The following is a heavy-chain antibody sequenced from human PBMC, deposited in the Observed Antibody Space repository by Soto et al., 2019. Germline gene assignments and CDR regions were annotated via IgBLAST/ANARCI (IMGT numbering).Heavy chain of an antibody. CDR1: GFSLSTSGVG. CDR3: AHRTIQVYGMDV. D-gene: IGHD5-18*01. V-gene: IGHV2-5*02. Sequence: QITLKESGPTLVKPTQTLTLTCTFSGFSLSTSGVGVGWIRQPPGKALEWLALIYWDDDKRYSPSLKSRLTITKDTSKNQVVLTLTNMDPLDTAPYYCAHRTIQVYGMDVWGQGTTVTVSS. CDR2: IYWDDDK. J-gene: IGHJ6*02.